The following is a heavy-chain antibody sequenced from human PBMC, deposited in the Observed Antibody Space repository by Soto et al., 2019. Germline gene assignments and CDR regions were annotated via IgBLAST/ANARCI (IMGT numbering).Heavy chain of an antibody. Sequence: GESLKIPCKTSGYSFISYWVARVRQKPGKGLEWMGTFYPGDSTSTYSPSFQGQVTISVDKSISTAYLHLSSLKASYTAMYYCARIIGYCRNNDCSWTFDIWGQGTTVTVSS. D-gene: IGHD2-2*03. CDR3: ARIIGYCRNNDCSWTFDI. J-gene: IGHJ3*02. V-gene: IGHV5-51*01. CDR2: FYPGDSTS. CDR1: GYSFISYW.